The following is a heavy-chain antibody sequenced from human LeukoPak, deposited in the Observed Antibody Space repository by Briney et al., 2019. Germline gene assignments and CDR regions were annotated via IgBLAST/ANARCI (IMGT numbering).Heavy chain of an antibody. CDR1: GFTFSGYA. Sequence: GRSLRLSCAASGFTFSGYAMHWVRQAPGKGLEWVAVISYDGSNKYYADSVKGRFTISGDNSKNTLYLQMNSLRAEDTAVYYCARGTWMVPDYWGQGTLVTVSS. D-gene: IGHD6-19*01. J-gene: IGHJ4*02. CDR2: ISYDGSNK. V-gene: IGHV3-30*04. CDR3: ARGTWMVPDY.